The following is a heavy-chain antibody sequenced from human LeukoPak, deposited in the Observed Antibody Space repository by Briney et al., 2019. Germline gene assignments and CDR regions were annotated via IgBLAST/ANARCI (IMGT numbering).Heavy chain of an antibody. CDR1: GGSFSGYY. CDR3: ARGPRYFDI. J-gene: IGHJ3*02. V-gene: IGHV4-34*01. Sequence: SATLSLTCAVYGGSFSGYYWSWIRQPPGKGLEWIGEINHSGSTNYNPPLKSRVTISVDTSKNQFSLKLSSVTAADTAVYYCARGPRYFDIWGQGTMVTVSS. D-gene: IGHD3-9*01. CDR2: INHSGST.